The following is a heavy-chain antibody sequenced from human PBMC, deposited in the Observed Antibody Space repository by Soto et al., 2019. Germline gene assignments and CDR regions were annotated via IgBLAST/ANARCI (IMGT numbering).Heavy chain of an antibody. CDR1: DFTFTNYG. V-gene: IGHV3-30*18. D-gene: IGHD3-10*01. CDR3: AKDADYGSGSYDPPDY. CDR2: ISYDGNHA. J-gene: IGHJ4*02. Sequence: QVQLVESGGGAVQPGRSLRLSCAASDFTFTNYGMHWVRQAPGKGLEWVSIISYDGNHAYYADFVRGRFTISRDDSKNTLYLQLNSLRAEDTAVYYCAKDADYGSGSYDPPDYWGQGTLVAVSS.